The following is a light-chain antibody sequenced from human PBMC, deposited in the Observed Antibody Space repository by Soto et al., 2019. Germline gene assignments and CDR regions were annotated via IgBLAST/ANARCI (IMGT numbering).Light chain of an antibody. CDR2: DAS. CDR1: QSISGS. V-gene: IGKV3-11*01. Sequence: VWPQSPEILSLSPGERATLSCRASQSISGSLTWYQQKPGQAPRLLIYDASTRATGIPARFSGSGSGTDFTLTISSLDLEDFAVYYCQQPFYWPITFAQGTRLEI. J-gene: IGKJ5*01. CDR3: QQPFYWPIT.